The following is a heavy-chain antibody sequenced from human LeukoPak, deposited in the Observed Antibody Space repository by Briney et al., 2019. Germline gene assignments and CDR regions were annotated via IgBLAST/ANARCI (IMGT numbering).Heavy chain of an antibody. J-gene: IGHJ4*02. D-gene: IGHD3-3*01. CDR1: GYTFTDYY. CDR3: ARDTARITIFGVAKYMDV. CDR2: INPNSGGT. Sequence: ASVKVSCKASGYTFTDYYIHWVRQAPGQGLEWMGWINPNSGGTKYAQKFQGRVTMTRDTSISLAYMELSRLRSDDTAMYYCARDTARITIFGVAKYMDVWGPGTLVTVSS. V-gene: IGHV1-2*02.